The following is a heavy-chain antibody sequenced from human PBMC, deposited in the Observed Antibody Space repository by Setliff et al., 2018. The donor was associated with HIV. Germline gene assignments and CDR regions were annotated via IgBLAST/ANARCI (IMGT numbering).Heavy chain of an antibody. CDR1: GFIFSNYW. J-gene: IGHJ4*02. CDR3: ARTSAGGQENDC. D-gene: IGHD3-10*01. Sequence: PGGSLRLSCAASGFIFSNYWMSWVRQAPGKGLEWVANIKQDGSERNYVSSVKGRFTISRDNAKNSLYLQLNSLRADDTALYYCARTSAGGQENDCWGQGTRAPSPQ. V-gene: IGHV3-7*03. CDR2: IKQDGSER.